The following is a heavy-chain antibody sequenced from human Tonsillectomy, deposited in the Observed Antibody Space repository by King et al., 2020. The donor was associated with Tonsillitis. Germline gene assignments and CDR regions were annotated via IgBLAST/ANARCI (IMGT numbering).Heavy chain of an antibody. J-gene: IGHJ4*02. Sequence: QLVQSGAEVKKPGASVKVSCKASGYTFTDYYIHWVRQAPGQGLEWMGWINPDSGGTKYAEKFQGSVTMTRDTSISTAYMELSRLRSDETAVYYWARAMVRGLITSYYFDYWGQGTLVTVSS. D-gene: IGHD3-10*01. CDR3: ARAMVRGLITSYYFDY. V-gene: IGHV1-2*02. CDR2: INPDSGGT. CDR1: GYTFTDYY.